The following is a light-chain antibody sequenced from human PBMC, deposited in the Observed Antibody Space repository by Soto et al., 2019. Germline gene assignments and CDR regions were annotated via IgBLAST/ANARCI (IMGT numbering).Light chain of an antibody. V-gene: IGKV1-6*01. CDR2: AAS. CDR1: RDVGSD. Sequence: QMTQSPSSLSASVGETIIITCRTSRDVGSDVSWYQQKPGQAPKLLIYAASNLYTGVPSRFSGSRSGTEFTLTISSLQPEDFASYYCLQYYGDSWTFGQGTKVEIE. J-gene: IGKJ1*01. CDR3: LQYYGDSWT.